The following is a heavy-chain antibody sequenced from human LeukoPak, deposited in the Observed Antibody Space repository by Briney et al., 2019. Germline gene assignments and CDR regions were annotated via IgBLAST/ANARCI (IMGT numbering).Heavy chain of an antibody. CDR3: ARSGGNSVVDAFDI. D-gene: IGHD4-23*01. Sequence: SETLSLTCTVSGGSISSYYWGWIRQPPGKGLEWIGYIYYSGSTNYNPSLKSRVTISVDTSKNQFSLKLSSVTAADTAVYYCARSGGNSVVDAFDIWGQGTMVTVSS. CDR1: GGSISSYY. CDR2: IYYSGST. J-gene: IGHJ3*02. V-gene: IGHV4-59*01.